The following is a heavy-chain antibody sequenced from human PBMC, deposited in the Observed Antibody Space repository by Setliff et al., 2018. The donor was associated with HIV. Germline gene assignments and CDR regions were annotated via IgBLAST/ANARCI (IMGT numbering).Heavy chain of an antibody. CDR3: ATLSPTRQYSSSWYHVDY. Sequence: ASVKVSCKASGYTFTSYYMHWVRQAPGQGLEWMGIINPSGGSTSYAQKFQGRVTMTRDTSTSTVYMELSSLRSEDTAVYYCATLSPTRQYSSSWYHVDYSGQGTLVTVSS. V-gene: IGHV1-46*01. J-gene: IGHJ4*02. CDR2: INPSGGST. D-gene: IGHD6-13*01. CDR1: GYTFTSYY.